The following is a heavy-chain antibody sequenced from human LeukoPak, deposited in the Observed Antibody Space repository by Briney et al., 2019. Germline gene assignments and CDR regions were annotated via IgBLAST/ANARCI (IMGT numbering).Heavy chain of an antibody. CDR1: GGSISSGSYY. J-gene: IGHJ3*01. V-gene: IGHV4-61*02. CDR3: ARDRHEPGP. CDR2: IYTSGST. Sequence: SETLSLTCTVSGGSISSGSYYWSWIRQPAGKGLEWIGRIYTSGSTNYNPSLKSRVTISVDTPKNQFSLKLSSVTAADTAMYYCARDRHEPGPWGPGTMVTVSS.